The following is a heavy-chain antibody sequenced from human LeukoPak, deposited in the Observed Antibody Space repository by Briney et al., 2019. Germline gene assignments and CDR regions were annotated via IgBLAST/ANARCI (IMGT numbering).Heavy chain of an antibody. V-gene: IGHV3-53*01. Sequence: PGGSLRLSCAASGFTVSSNYMSWVRQAPGKGLEWVSVIYSGGSTYYADSVMGRFTISRDNSKNTLYLQMNSLRAEDTAVYYCARGYSYGLGSFWGQGTLVTVSS. CDR1: GFTVSSNY. J-gene: IGHJ4*02. CDR3: ARGYSYGLGSF. CDR2: IYSGGST. D-gene: IGHD5-18*01.